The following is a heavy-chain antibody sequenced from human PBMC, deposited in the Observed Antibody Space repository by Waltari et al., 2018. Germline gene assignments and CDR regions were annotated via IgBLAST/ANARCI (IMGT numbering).Heavy chain of an antibody. J-gene: IGHJ6*03. CDR2: LPPPSLSP. D-gene: IGHD2-15*01. V-gene: IGHV3-7*01. CDR1: GSTFSTDW. CDR3: AGGGGFLMDV. Sequence: EVQLVESGGGLVQPGGSLRLSCAVSGSTFSTDWMTWFRQAPGGGLGVLAPLPPPSLSPSSFPSFPPLFPLSVDHAKNALYLQMNSLRAEDTAIYYCAGGGGFLMDVWGKGTTVTVSS.